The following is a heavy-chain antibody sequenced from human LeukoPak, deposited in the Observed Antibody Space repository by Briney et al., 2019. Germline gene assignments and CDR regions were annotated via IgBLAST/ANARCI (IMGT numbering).Heavy chain of an antibody. CDR2: IKQDGSEK. CDR1: GFTFSSYW. Sequence: GGSLRLSCTASGFTFSSYWMNWVRQAPGKGLEWVANIKQDGSEKYYVDSVKGRFTISRDNAKKSLYLQMNSLRAEDTAVYYCARETEMANLDYWGPGTLVTVSS. V-gene: IGHV3-7*04. J-gene: IGHJ4*02. CDR3: ARETEMANLDY. D-gene: IGHD5-24*01.